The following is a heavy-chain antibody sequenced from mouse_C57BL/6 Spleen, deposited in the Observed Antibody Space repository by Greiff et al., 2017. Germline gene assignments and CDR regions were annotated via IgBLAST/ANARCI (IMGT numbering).Heavy chain of an antibody. V-gene: IGHV1-55*01. J-gene: IGHJ2*01. D-gene: IGHD2-12*01. Sequence: VQVVESGAELVKPGASVKMSCKASGYTFTSYWITWVKQRPGQGLEWIGDIYPGSGSTNYNEKFKSKATLTVDTSSSTAYMQLSSLTSEDSAVYYCARDSHYFDYWGKGTTLTVSS. CDR2: IYPGSGST. CDR3: ARDSHYFDY. CDR1: GYTFTSYW.